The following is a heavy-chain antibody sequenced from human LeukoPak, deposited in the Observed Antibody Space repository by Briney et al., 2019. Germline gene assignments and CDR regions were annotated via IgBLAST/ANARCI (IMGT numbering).Heavy chain of an antibody. CDR2: IKQDGSEE. J-gene: IGHJ6*03. Sequence: GGSLRLSCAASGFTFSSYWMSWVRQAPGKGLEWVANIKQDGSEEYYVDSVKGRFTISRDNAKNSLYLQMNSLRAEDTAVYYCARAPGYYDFWSGYYDYYYYMDVWGKGTTVTVSS. D-gene: IGHD3-3*01. V-gene: IGHV3-7*01. CDR1: GFTFSSYW. CDR3: ARAPGYYDFWSGYYDYYYYMDV.